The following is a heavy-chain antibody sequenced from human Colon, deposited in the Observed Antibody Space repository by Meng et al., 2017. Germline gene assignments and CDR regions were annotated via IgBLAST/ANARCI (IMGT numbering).Heavy chain of an antibody. CDR2: IHPTGST. CDR3: ARGMDKAKTGY. D-gene: IGHD5-18*01. Sequence: QVQLQESGPGLVRPSENLSLTCAVYGGSFSDYYWSWVRQPPGKGLEWIGEIHPTGSTSCNPSLKSRVSISVDTSKNQFSLKVSSVTAADTAMYYCARGMDKAKTGYWGQGTLVTVSS. V-gene: IGHV4-34*01. J-gene: IGHJ4*02. CDR1: GGSFSDYY.